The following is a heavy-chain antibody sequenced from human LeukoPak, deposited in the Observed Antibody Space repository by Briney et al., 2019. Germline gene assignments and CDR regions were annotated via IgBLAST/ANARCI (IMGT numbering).Heavy chain of an antibody. V-gene: IGHV1-8*03. CDR2: MNPNSGNT. CDR1: GYTFTSYD. D-gene: IGHD2-2*01. Sequence: ASVKVSCKASGYTFTSYDINWVRQATGQGLEWMGWMNPNSGNTGYAQKFQGRVTITRNTSISTAYMELSSLRSEDTAVYYCARSQVAAANDYWGQGTLVTVSS. CDR3: ARSQVAAANDY. J-gene: IGHJ4*02.